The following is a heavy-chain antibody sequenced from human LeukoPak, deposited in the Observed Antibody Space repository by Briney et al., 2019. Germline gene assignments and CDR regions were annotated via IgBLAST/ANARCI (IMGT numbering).Heavy chain of an antibody. CDR1: GFTFSSYW. CDR2: INSDGSST. CDR3: ARGGDYDILTGYIGLDY. V-gene: IGHV3-74*01. Sequence: GGSLRLSCAASGFTFSSYWMHWVRQAPGKGLVWVSRINSDGSSTSYADSVKGRFTISRDNAKNTLYLQMNSLRAEDTAVYYCARGGDYDILTGYIGLDYWGQGTLVTVSS. D-gene: IGHD3-9*01. J-gene: IGHJ4*02.